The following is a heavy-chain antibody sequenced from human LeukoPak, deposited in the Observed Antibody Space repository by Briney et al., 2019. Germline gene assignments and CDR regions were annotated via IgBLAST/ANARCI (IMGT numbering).Heavy chain of an antibody. D-gene: IGHD5-24*01. CDR2: IYYSRST. Sequence: PSQTLSLTCTVSGASISSRGYYWNWIRQPPGKGLEWIGYIYYSRSTSYSPSLKSRLTISVDTSKNQFSLKLSSVTAADTAVYYCARDGYNSGYFDYWGQGTLVTVSS. CDR3: ARDGYNSGYFDY. J-gene: IGHJ4*02. CDR1: GASISSRGYY. V-gene: IGHV4-30-4*01.